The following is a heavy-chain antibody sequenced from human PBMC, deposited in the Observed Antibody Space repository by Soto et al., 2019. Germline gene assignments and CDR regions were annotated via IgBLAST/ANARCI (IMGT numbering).Heavy chain of an antibody. CDR3: AGGVGDAF. J-gene: IGHJ4*02. CDR2: INQDGSEK. CDR1: ESTVSRDW. Sequence: EVHLVESGGGLVQTGGSLRLSCAIFESTVSRDWMNWVRQAPGKGLEWVAHINQDGSEKYYVDSEKGRFTISRDNAKKSMYLQFNSLGAADTAMYYYAGGVGDAFWGQGTLVTVSS. V-gene: IGHV3-7*04. D-gene: IGHD1-26*01.